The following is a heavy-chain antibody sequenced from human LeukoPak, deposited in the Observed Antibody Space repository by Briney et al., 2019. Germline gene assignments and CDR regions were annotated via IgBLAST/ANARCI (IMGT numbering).Heavy chain of an antibody. CDR2: INSDGGST. CDR1: GFTFSSYW. CDR3: ARDSHDSSGFDY. V-gene: IGHV3-74*01. J-gene: IGHJ4*02. D-gene: IGHD3-22*01. Sequence: PGGSLRLSCAASGFTFSSYWMHWVRQAPGKGLVWVSRINSDGGSTSYADSVKGRFTISRDNAKNSLYLQMNSLRAEDTAVYYCARDSHDSSGFDYWGQGTLVTVSS.